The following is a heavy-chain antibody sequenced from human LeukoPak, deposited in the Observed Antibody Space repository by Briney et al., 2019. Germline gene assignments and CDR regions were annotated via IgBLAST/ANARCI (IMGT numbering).Heavy chain of an antibody. CDR3: ARAGGDYPIRHYYYGMDV. Sequence: GASVKVSCKASGHTFTSYYMHWVRQAPGQGLEWMGWISAYSGNTNYAQKLQGRVTMTTDTSTSTAYMELRSLRSDDTAVYYCARAGGDYPIRHYYYGMDVWGQGTTVTVSS. CDR2: ISAYSGNT. D-gene: IGHD4-17*01. J-gene: IGHJ6*02. CDR1: GHTFTSYY. V-gene: IGHV1-18*04.